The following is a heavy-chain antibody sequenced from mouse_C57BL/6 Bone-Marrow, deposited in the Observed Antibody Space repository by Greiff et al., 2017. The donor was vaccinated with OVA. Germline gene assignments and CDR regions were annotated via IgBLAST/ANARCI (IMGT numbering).Heavy chain of an antibody. J-gene: IGHJ2*01. D-gene: IGHD2-4*01. CDR3: ARGLYYDYAY. CDR2: INPYNGGT. V-gene: IGHV1-19*01. CDR1: GYTFTDYY. Sequence: EVQLQQSGPVLVKPGASVKMSCKASGYTFTDYYMNWVKQSHGKSLEWIGVINPYNGGTSYNQKFKGKATLTVDKSSSTAYMELNSLTSEDSAVYYCARGLYYDYAYWGQGTTLTVSS.